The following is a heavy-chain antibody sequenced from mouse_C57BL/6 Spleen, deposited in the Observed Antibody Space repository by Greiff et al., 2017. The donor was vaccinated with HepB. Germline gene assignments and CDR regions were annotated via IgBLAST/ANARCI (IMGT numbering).Heavy chain of an antibody. D-gene: IGHD1-1*01. J-gene: IGHJ1*03. CDR1: GYTFTGYW. CDR3: ARSLGYYGSSRYWYFDV. CDR2: ILPGSGST. V-gene: IGHV1-9*01. Sequence: QVQLKQSGAELMKPGASVKLSCKATGYTFTGYWIEWVKQRPGHGLEWIGEILPGSGSTNYNEKFKGKATFTADTSSNTAYMQLSSLTTEDSAIYDCARSLGYYGSSRYWYFDVWGTGTTVTVSS.